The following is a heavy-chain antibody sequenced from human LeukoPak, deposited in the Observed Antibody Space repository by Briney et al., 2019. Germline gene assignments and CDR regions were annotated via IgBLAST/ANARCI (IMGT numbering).Heavy chain of an antibody. CDR1: GGTFSSYA. D-gene: IGHD3-9*01. J-gene: IGHJ6*02. V-gene: IGHV1-69*04. Sequence: SVKVSCKASGGTFSSYAISWVRQAPGQGLEWMGRIIPILGIANYAQKFQGRVTITADKSTSTAYMELSSLRSEDTAVYYCARGRYYDIFLQYYYYYGMDVWGQGTTVTVSS. CDR3: ARGRYYDIFLQYYYYYGMDV. CDR2: IIPILGIA.